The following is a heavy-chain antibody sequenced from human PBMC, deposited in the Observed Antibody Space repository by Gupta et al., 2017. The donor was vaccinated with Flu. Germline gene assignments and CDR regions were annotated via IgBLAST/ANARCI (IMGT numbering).Heavy chain of an antibody. CDR3: ARDAQGSSSFDY. Sequence: QVQLVESGGGVVQPGRSLRLSCAASGFTFSSYGMHWVRQAPGKGLEWVAVIWYDGSNKYYADSVKGRFTISRDNSKNTLYLQMNSLRAEDTAVYYCARDAQGSSSFDYWGQGTLVTVSS. CDR2: IWYDGSNK. CDR1: GFTFSSYG. J-gene: IGHJ4*02. D-gene: IGHD6-13*01. V-gene: IGHV3-33*01.